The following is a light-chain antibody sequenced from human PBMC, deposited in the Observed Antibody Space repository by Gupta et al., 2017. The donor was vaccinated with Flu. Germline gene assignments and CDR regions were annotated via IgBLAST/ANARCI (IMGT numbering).Light chain of an antibody. J-gene: IGLJ3*02. CDR1: DSNVGINS. Sequence: RVTISSSGSDSNVGINSVNWYQQFPGMAPKLLIYGNDLRPSGVPDRFSGSKSGASAPLAISGLQSEDEADYFCEAWDDSLNGPLFGGGTKLTVL. CDR2: GND. CDR3: EAWDDSLNGPL. V-gene: IGLV1-44*01.